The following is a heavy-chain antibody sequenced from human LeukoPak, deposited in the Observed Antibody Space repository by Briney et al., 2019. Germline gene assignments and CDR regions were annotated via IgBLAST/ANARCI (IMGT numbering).Heavy chain of an antibody. D-gene: IGHD6-6*01. J-gene: IGHJ6*03. CDR1: GFTFRSYG. V-gene: IGHV3-33*06. Sequence: GRSLRLSCAASGFTFRSYGMHWVRQAPGKGLEWVAVIWYDGSNKYYADSVKGRFTISRDNSKNTLYLQMNSLRAEDTAVYYCAKDFGSIPAIYYYMDVWGKGTTVTVSS. CDR2: IWYDGSNK. CDR3: AKDFGSIPAIYYYMDV.